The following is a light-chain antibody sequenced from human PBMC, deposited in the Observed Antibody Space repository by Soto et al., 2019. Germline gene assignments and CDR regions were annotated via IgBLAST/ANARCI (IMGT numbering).Light chain of an antibody. J-gene: IGKJ2*01. Sequence: EIVLTQSPGTLSLSPGERATLSCRASQSVGTDYIAWYQHKPGQAPRLLIYCASRMATDIPLRFTGSESRTDFTLTISKLQPEYFEVYFCYQYGFERDTFGQRTKL. CDR3: YQYGFERDT. V-gene: IGKV3-20*01. CDR1: QSVGTDY. CDR2: CAS.